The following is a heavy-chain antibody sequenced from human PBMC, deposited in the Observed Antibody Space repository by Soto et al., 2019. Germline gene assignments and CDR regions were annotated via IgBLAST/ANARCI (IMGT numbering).Heavy chain of an antibody. Sequence: GASVKVSCKASGYTFTGYYMHWVRQAPGQGLEWMGWINPNSGGTNYAQKFQGRVTMTRDTSISTAYMELSSVTAADAAVYYCARDGRGLYSSSSGGYYYGMDVWGQGTTVTVSS. CDR1: GYTFTGYY. CDR3: ARDGRGLYSSSSGGYYYGMDV. V-gene: IGHV1-2*02. CDR2: INPNSGGT. D-gene: IGHD6-6*01. J-gene: IGHJ6*02.